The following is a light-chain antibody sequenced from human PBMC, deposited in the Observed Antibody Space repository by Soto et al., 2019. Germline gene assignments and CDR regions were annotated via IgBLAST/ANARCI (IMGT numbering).Light chain of an antibody. J-gene: IGLJ1*01. Sequence: QSALTQPASVSGSPGQSITISCTGTSNDIGGYNYVSWYQQHPGKAPKLIIYDVSNRPSGVSNRFSGSKSGNTASLTISGLQTEDEADYYCSSYTPSITLLYVFGTGTKLTVL. CDR2: DVS. CDR3: SSYTPSITLLYV. V-gene: IGLV2-14*03. CDR1: SNDIGGYNY.